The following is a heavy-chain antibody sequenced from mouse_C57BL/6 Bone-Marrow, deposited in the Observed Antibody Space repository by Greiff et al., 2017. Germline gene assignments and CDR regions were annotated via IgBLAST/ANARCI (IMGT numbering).Heavy chain of an antibody. V-gene: IGHV1-85*01. CDR2: IYPRDGST. CDR3: ARGLLRSYFDY. Sequence: QVQLKQSGPELVKPGASVKLSCKASGYTFTSYDINWVQQRPGQGLEWIGWIYPRDGSTKYNEKFKGKATLTVDTSSSTAYMELHSLTSEDYAVDFCARGLLRSYFDYWGQGTTLTVSS. D-gene: IGHD1-1*01. J-gene: IGHJ2*01. CDR1: GYTFTSYD.